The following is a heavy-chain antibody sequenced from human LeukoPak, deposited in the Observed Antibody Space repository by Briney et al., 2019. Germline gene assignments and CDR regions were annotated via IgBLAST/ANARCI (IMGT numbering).Heavy chain of an antibody. D-gene: IGHD3-9*01. CDR2: INHSGST. CDR1: GGSFSGYY. Sequence: SETLSLTCAVYGGSFSGYYWSWIRQPPGKGLEWIGEINHSGSTNYNPSLKSRVTISVDTSKSQFSLKLSSVTAADTAVYYCARDLRATDADYYYYYYGMDVWGQGTTVTVSS. V-gene: IGHV4-34*01. J-gene: IGHJ6*02. CDR3: ARDLRATDADYYYYYYGMDV.